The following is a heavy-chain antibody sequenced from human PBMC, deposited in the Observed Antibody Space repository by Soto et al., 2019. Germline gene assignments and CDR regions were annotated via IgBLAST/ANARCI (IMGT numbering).Heavy chain of an antibody. CDR3: ARAIGGGSFY. CDR1: GFSLSDYW. V-gene: IGHV3-7*01. CDR2: INQDGSVK. D-gene: IGHD2-15*01. J-gene: IGHJ4*02. Sequence: PGGSLRLSCAASGFSLSDYWMSWVRQAPGKGLEWVANINQDGSVKYYVDSVKGRFTISRDNAKNSLFLQMNSLTAEDTAVYYCARAIGGGSFYWGQGTGVTVSS.